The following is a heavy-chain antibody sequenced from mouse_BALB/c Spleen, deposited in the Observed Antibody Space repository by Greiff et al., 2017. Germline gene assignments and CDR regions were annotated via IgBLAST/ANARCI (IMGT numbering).Heavy chain of an antibody. Sequence: EVKLVESGGGLVKLGGSLKLSCAASGFTFSSYYMSWVRQTPEKRLELVAAINSNGGSTYYPDTVKGRFTISRDNAKNTLYLQMSSLKSEDTALYYCARQYRYDAWFAYWGQGTLVTVSA. CDR3: ARQYRYDAWFAY. V-gene: IGHV5-6-2*01. CDR1: GFTFSSYY. D-gene: IGHD2-14*01. J-gene: IGHJ3*01. CDR2: INSNGGST.